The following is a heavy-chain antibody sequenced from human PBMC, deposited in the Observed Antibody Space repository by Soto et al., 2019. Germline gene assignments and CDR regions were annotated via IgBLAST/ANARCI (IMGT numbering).Heavy chain of an antibody. Sequence: SVKVSCKASGGTFSSYAISWVRQAPGQGLEWMGGIIPIFGTANYAQKFQGRVTITADESTSTAYMELSSLRSEDTAVYYCARHPDSGYDSNWFDPWGQGTLVTVSS. CDR2: IIPIFGTA. CDR1: GGTFSSYA. J-gene: IGHJ5*02. V-gene: IGHV1-69*13. CDR3: ARHPDSGYDSNWFDP. D-gene: IGHD5-12*01.